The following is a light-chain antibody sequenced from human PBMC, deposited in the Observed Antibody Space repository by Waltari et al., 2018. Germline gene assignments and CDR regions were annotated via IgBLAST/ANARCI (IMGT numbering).Light chain of an antibody. J-gene: IGLJ3*02. V-gene: IGLV3-19*01. Sequence: SSELTQDPAVSVALGQTIRFTCQGDSLRTSYASWYQLKPGRAPVLVIFGKDKRPSGIPDRISGYSSGTTSTLTITGAQAEDEADDYCSSRNGRANEVVFAGGTKVTVL. CDR2: GKD. CDR1: SLRTSY. CDR3: SSRNGRANEVV.